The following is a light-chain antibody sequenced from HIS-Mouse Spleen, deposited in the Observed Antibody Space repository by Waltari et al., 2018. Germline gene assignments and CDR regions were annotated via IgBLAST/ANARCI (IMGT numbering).Light chain of an antibody. CDR1: AFPKKY. CDR3: YSTDSSGNHRV. V-gene: IGLV3-10*01. CDR2: EDS. Sequence: SYDLTQPPSVSVSPGHTDRNTCSGDAFPKKYAYWYQEKSGQAPVLVIYEDSKRPSGIPERFSGSSSGTMATLTISGAQVEDEADYYCYSTDSSGNHRVFGGGTKLTVL. J-gene: IGLJ3*02.